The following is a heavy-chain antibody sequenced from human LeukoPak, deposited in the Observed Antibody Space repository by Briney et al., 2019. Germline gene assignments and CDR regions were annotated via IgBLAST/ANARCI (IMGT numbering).Heavy chain of an antibody. CDR1: GFTFDDYG. V-gene: IGHV3-20*04. D-gene: IGHD2-2*02. CDR2: INWNGDST. J-gene: IGHJ4*02. Sequence: PGGSLRLSCAASGFTFDDYGMSWVRQAPGKGLEWVSAINWNGDSTVYADSMKGRFTISRDNAKNSLYLQMNSLRAEDTALYYCARGDCSSTSCYTFLDYWGQGTLVTVSS. CDR3: ARGDCSSTSCYTFLDY.